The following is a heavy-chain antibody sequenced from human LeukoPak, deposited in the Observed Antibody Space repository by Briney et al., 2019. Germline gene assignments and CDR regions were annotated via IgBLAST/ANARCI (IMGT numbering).Heavy chain of an antibody. J-gene: IGHJ4*02. CDR1: GFTFDDYA. V-gene: IGHV3-9*03. CDR2: ISWNSGSI. Sequence: GGSLRLSCAVSGFTFDDYAMHWVRQAPGKGLEWVSGISWNSGSIGYADSVKGRFTISRDNAKNSLYLQMKSLRAEDMALYYCAKSRRPYYYDSSGFDYWGQGTLVTVSS. D-gene: IGHD3-22*01. CDR3: AKSRRPYYYDSSGFDY.